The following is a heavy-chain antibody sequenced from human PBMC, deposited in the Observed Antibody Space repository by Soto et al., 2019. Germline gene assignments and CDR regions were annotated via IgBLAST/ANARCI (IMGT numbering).Heavy chain of an antibody. J-gene: IGHJ3*02. V-gene: IGHV3-33*01. Sequence: GGSLRLSCAPSGFTFSSYGMHWARQAPGKGLEWVAVIWYDGSNKVYAGSVKGRFTISRDNSKNTLYLQMNSLRAEDTAVYYCARDLSGDYGALDTWGQGTMVTVSS. D-gene: IGHD4-17*01. CDR3: ARDLSGDYGALDT. CDR2: IWYDGSNK. CDR1: GFTFSSYG.